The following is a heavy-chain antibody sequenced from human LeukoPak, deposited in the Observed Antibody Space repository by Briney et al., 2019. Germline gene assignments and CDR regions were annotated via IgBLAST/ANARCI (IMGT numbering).Heavy chain of an antibody. J-gene: IGHJ5*02. CDR2: INPNSGGT. Sequence: ASVKVSCKASGYTFTGYYMRWVRQAPGQGLEWMGWINPNSGGTNYAQKFQGRVTMTRDTSISTAYMELSRLRSDDTAVYYCARGGVTIFGVVNHGWFDPWGQGTLVTVSS. CDR3: ARGGVTIFGVVNHGWFDP. D-gene: IGHD3-3*01. CDR1: GYTFTGYY. V-gene: IGHV1-2*02.